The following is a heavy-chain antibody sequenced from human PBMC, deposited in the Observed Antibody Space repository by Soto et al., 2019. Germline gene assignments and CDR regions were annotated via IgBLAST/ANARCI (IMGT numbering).Heavy chain of an antibody. V-gene: IGHV1-2*02. J-gene: IGHJ6*01. CDR3: AREPSRYSSGWWSMDV. Sequence: DSVKVYSKASGYPFTGYYMHLVRQAPGQGLEWMGWINRNSGGTNYAQKFQGRVTMTRDTSISTAYMELSRLRSDDTAVYYCAREPSRYSSGWWSMDVWGQGTTVTVSS. CDR1: GYPFTGYY. CDR2: INRNSGGT. D-gene: IGHD6-19*01.